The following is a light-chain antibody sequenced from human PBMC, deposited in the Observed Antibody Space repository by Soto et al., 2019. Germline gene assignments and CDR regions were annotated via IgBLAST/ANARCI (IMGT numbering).Light chain of an antibody. J-gene: IGKJ4*01. V-gene: IGKV1D-43*01. CDR1: QGISSY. CDR2: YAS. CDR3: QQYYSTPLLT. Sequence: AIRMTQSPFSLSASVGDRVTITCWASQGISSYLAWYQQKPAKAPKLFIYYASSLQSGVPPRFSGSGSGTDYTLTISSLQPEDFATYYCQQYYSTPLLTFGGGTKVEIK.